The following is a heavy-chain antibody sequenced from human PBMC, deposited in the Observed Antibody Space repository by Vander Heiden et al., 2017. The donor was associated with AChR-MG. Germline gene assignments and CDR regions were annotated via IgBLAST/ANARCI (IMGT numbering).Heavy chain of an antibody. D-gene: IGHD4-17*01. CDR1: GGPISSYH. CDR3: AGDKRDDDYGDYKVWFDP. V-gene: IGHV4-4*07. J-gene: IGHJ5*02. CDR2: IYTSGST. Sequence: QVQLQESGPGLVKPSETLSLTCTVPGGPISSYHWSWMRQPAGKGLGWIGRIYTSGSTNYNPSLKSRVTMSVDTSKNQFSLKLSSVTAADTAVYYCAGDKRDDDYGDYKVWFDPWGQGTLVTVSS.